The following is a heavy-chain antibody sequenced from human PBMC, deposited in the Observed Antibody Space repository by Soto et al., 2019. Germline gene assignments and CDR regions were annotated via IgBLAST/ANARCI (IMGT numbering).Heavy chain of an antibody. V-gene: IGHV3-23*01. D-gene: IGHD1-20*01. J-gene: IGHJ3*02. CDR1: GFTFYSYA. CDR3: VKDRMAYNSVWDPFDI. Sequence: QPGGSLRLSCAASGFTFYSYAMSWVRQAPGKGLEWVSTIGSVGGDTYYADSVKGRFTISRDDSKNTLLLQMNSLRAEDTAVYYCVKDRMAYNSVWDPFDIWGQGTMVTVSS. CDR2: IGSVGGDT.